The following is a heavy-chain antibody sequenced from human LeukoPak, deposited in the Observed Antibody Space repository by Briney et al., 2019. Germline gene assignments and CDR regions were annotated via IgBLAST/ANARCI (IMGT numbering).Heavy chain of an antibody. D-gene: IGHD2-21*01. CDR1: GDSISPYF. CDR3: ARHANSCGSQTYPLDY. V-gene: IGHV4-59*08. Sequence: PSETLSLTCTVSGDSISPYFWSWLRQPPGKGLEWIAYIHNRGSTNYNPSLNSRLTISIDVSKSQVSLKLTSVTAADTAVYYCARHANSCGSQTYPLDYWGQGTLVTVSS. CDR2: IHNRGST. J-gene: IGHJ4*02.